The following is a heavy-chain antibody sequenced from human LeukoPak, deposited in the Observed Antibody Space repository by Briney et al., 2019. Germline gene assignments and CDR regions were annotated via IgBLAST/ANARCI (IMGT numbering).Heavy chain of an antibody. J-gene: IGHJ4*02. CDR1: GFTFSSYS. V-gene: IGHV3-21*01. CDR3: ARQSITMTQYYFDY. CDR2: ISSSSSYI. Sequence: SGGSLRLSCAASGFTFSSYSMNWVRQPPAKGLEWVSSISSSSSYIYYADSVKGRFTISRDNAKNSLYLQMNSLRAEDTAVYYCARQSITMTQYYFDYWGQGTLVTVSS. D-gene: IGHD3-22*01.